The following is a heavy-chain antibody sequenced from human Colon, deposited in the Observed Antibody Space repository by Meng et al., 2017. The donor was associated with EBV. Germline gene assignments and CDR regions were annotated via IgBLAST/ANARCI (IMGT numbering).Heavy chain of an antibody. CDR2: LYSGGAT. J-gene: IGHJ4*02. CDR3: ARVLLGGWNEGYFEH. V-gene: IGHV3-53*01. D-gene: IGHD1-1*01. CDR1: GFVVSTSY. Sequence: EVELAESGGGLIQPGGSLTLSCAASGFVVSTSYMSWVRQAPGKGLEWVSDLYSGGATHYEDSVKGRFTISRDNSKNTLYLQMTNLRVEDTAMYFCARVLLGGWNEGYFEHWGQGALVTVSS.